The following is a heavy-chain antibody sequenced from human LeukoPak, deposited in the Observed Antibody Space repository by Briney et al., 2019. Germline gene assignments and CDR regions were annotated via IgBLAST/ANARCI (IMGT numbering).Heavy chain of an antibody. CDR2: ISGSGGST. V-gene: IGHV3-23*01. CDR1: RFIFTDYW. J-gene: IGHJ5*02. D-gene: IGHD4-17*01. CDR3: AKDPLPDATVTTPNWFDP. Sequence: GGSLRLSCAASRFIFTDYWMSWVRQAPGKGLEWVSAISGSGGSTYYADSVKGRFTISRDNSKNTLYLQMNSLRAEDTAVYYCAKDPLPDATVTTPNWFDPWGQGTLVTVSS.